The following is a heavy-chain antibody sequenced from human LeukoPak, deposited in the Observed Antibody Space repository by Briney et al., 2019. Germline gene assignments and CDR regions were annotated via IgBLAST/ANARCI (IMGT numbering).Heavy chain of an antibody. V-gene: IGHV1-8*01. CDR2: MNPNSGNT. CDR1: GYTFTSYD. Sequence: GASVKVSCKASGYTFTSYDINWVRQATGQGLEWMGWMNPNSGNTGYAQKFQGRVTMTRNTSISTAYMELSSLRSEDTAVYYCARGGSLIVVVTPPYYYGMDVWGQGTTVTVSS. J-gene: IGHJ6*02. CDR3: ARGGSLIVVVTPPYYYGMDV. D-gene: IGHD2-21*02.